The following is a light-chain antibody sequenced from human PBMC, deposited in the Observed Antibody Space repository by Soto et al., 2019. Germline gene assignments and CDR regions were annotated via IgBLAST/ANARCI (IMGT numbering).Light chain of an antibody. CDR2: EVS. CDR1: SSDVGAHNF. Sequence: QSALTQPASVSGSPGQSITISCTGTSSDVGAHNFVSWYQQHPGKAPKLMIYEVSNRPSGVSDRFSGSKSGNTASLTISGLQAEDEADYYCNSYTSTAARVFGTGTKVTV. CDR3: NSYTSTAARV. V-gene: IGLV2-14*01. J-gene: IGLJ1*01.